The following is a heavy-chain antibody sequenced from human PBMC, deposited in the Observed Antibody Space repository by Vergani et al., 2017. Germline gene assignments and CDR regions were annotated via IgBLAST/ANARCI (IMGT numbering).Heavy chain of an antibody. CDR3: ARTESFILRYYHCAL. D-gene: IGHD3-9*01. V-gene: IGHV4-39*01. CDR1: GGSITSSSYY. Sequence: QLHLQESGPGLVKPSETLSLTCTVSGGSITSSSYYWGWIRQPPGKGLEWIGNIYHSGGAYYNPSLKGRVTISVDTSKNKFSLEVTSVTAADTAIYFCARTESFILRYYHCALWGQGTLVTVSS. CDR2: IYHSGGA. J-gene: IGHJ4*02.